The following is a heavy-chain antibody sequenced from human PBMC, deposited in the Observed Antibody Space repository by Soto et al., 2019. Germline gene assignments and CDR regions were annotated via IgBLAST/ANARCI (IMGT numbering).Heavy chain of an antibody. J-gene: IGHJ5*02. D-gene: IGHD3-22*01. Sequence: PSETLSLTCAVYGGSFSGYYWSWIRQPPGKGLEWIGEINHSGSTNYNPSLKSRVTISVDTSKNQFSLKLSSVTAADTAVYYCARGLKSITMIVVWFDPWGQGTLVNVSS. CDR2: INHSGST. CDR3: ARGLKSITMIVVWFDP. CDR1: GGSFSGYY. V-gene: IGHV4-34*01.